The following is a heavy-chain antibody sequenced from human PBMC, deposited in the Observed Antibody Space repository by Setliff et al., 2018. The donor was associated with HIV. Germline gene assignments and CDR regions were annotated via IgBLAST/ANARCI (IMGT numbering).Heavy chain of an antibody. CDR3: ARGECSGGSCYPPDY. D-gene: IGHD2-15*01. CDR2: IYFSGST. J-gene: IGHJ4*02. Sequence: SETLSLTCTVFGGSISSSSYYWGWIRQPPGKGLEWIGSIYFSGSTNYNPSLKSRVTISVDTSKNQFSLKLSSVTAADTAVYYCARGECSGGSCYPPDYWGQGTLVTVSS. V-gene: IGHV4-39*07. CDR1: GGSISSSSYY.